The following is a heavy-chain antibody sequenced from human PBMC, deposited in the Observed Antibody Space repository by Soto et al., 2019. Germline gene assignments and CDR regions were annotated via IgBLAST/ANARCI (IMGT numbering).Heavy chain of an antibody. D-gene: IGHD3-3*01. J-gene: IGHJ5*02. V-gene: IGHV3-23*01. CDR2: ISGSGGDT. Sequence: EVQLLESGGGLVQPGGSLRLSCAASGFTFSSYGMNWVRRAPGKGLEWVSFISGSGGDTYYADSVKGRFIVSRDNSKNALYLQMKSLRADDTAVYYCAKSTFGVVNPLNWFDPWGQGTLVTVSS. CDR1: GFTFSSYG. CDR3: AKSTFGVVNPLNWFDP.